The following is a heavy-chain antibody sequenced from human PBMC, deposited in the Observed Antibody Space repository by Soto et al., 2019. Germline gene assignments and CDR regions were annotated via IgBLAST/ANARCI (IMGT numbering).Heavy chain of an antibody. Sequence: PSETLSLTCTVSGCSISSGGYYWTWIRQHPGKGLEWIGYNYYSGITYYNTSLKSRVTISLDTSKNQFSLKLSSVTAADTAVYYCARGSSIAGLYYGMDVWGQGTTVTVSS. CDR3: ARGSSIAGLYYGMDV. CDR2: NYYSGIT. J-gene: IGHJ6*02. D-gene: IGHD6-6*01. V-gene: IGHV4-31*03. CDR1: GCSISSGGYY.